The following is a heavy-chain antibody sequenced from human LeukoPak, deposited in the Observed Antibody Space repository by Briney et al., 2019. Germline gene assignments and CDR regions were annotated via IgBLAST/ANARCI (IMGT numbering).Heavy chain of an antibody. J-gene: IGHJ4*02. V-gene: IGHV4-30-4*01. Sequence: SETLSLTCTVSGGSISSGDYYWSWIRQPPGKGLEWIGYIYYSGSTDYNPSLKSRVTISVDTSKKQFSLKLSPVTAADTAVYYCARADYDYVWGSYRYYYFDYWSQGTLVTVSS. D-gene: IGHD3-16*02. CDR2: IYYSGST. CDR3: ARADYDYVWGSYRYYYFDY. CDR1: GGSISSGDYY.